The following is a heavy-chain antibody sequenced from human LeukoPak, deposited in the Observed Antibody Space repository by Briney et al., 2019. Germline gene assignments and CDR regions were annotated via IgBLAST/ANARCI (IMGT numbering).Heavy chain of an antibody. V-gene: IGHV4-4*09. CDR1: GGSISSYY. Sequence: SETLSLNSTVSGGSISSYYWNWIRQPPGQGLKWIGYIYTSGSTNYNPSLKSRVTISLDTSKHQFSLKLSSVTAADNAVYYCARRVPTYYDILTGLDYYYYMDVWGKGTTVTVSS. D-gene: IGHD3-9*01. J-gene: IGHJ6*03. CDR3: ARRVPTYYDILTGLDYYYYMDV. CDR2: IYTSGST.